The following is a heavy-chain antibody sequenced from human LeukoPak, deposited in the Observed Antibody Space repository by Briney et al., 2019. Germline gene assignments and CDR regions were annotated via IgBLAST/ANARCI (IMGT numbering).Heavy chain of an antibody. J-gene: IGHJ4*02. D-gene: IGHD3-3*01. CDR1: GYSVSGGYY. CDR2: MYHSGDT. V-gene: IGHV4-38-2*02. CDR3: ARHERDDFWSSPLYYFDY. Sequence: SETLSLTCTVSGYSVSGGYYWGWIRQPPGKGLEWIGSMYHSGDTYYNPSLKSRVTISVDTSKNQFSLKLSSVTAADTAVYYCARHERDDFWSSPLYYFDYWGQGTLVTVSS.